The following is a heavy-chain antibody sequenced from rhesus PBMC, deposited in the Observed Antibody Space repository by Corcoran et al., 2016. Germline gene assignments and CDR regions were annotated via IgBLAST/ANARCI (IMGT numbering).Heavy chain of an antibody. CDR2: INTGWGST. D-gene: IGHD3-9*01. CDR3: ATGTRNAFDF. V-gene: IGHV3-8*01. J-gene: IGHJ3*01. Sequence: EVQLVESGGGLVQPGGSLRLSCAASGFTFGSYGMHWARQAPGKGLEWVSAINTGWGSTWYTDSVKGRFTISRENAKNTLYLQMDSLRAEDTAVYYCATGTRNAFDFWGQGLRVTVSS. CDR1: GFTFGSYG.